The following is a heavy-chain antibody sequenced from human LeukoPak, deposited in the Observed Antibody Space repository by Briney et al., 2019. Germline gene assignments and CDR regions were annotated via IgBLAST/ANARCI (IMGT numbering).Heavy chain of an antibody. V-gene: IGHV4-30-2*01. Sequence: SETLPLTCAVSGGSISSGGYGWGWIRQPPGKGLEWIGYIYHGGSTYYNPSLKSRVTISVDRSKNQFSLKLSSVTAADTAVYYCARGMGFLYGMDVWGQGTTVTVSS. CDR2: IYHGGST. J-gene: IGHJ6*02. CDR3: ARGMGFLYGMDV. CDR1: GGSISSGGYG. D-gene: IGHD2-8*01.